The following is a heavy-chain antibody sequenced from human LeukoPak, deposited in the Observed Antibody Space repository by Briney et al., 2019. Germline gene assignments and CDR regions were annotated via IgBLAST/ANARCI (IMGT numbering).Heavy chain of an antibody. V-gene: IGHV3-48*02. CDR1: GFPFISYS. Sequence: GGSLRLSCAASGFPFISYSMHWVRQAPGKGLEWVSYISNSSSAIYYADSVKGRFTISRDNAKNSLYLQMNSLRDEDTAVYYCARGYDYYDSSGYYYWGQGTLVTVSS. D-gene: IGHD3-22*01. CDR3: ARGYDYYDSSGYYY. CDR2: ISNSSSAI. J-gene: IGHJ4*02.